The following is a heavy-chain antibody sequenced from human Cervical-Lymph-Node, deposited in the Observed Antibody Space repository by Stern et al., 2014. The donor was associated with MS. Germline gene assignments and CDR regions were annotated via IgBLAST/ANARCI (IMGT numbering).Heavy chain of an antibody. CDR2: ISHDGNNK. J-gene: IGHJ2*01. D-gene: IGHD1-14*01. CDR3: ARGWTGNWYFDL. CDR1: GFTFSSYV. V-gene: IGHV3-30-3*01. Sequence: VQLEESGGGVVQPGRSLRLSCAASGFTFSSYVINWVRQAPGKGLEWVAIISHDGNNKYYADSVKGRFTISRDNSKNTLYLQMNSLRAEDTAVYYCARGWTGNWYFDLWGRGTLVTVSS.